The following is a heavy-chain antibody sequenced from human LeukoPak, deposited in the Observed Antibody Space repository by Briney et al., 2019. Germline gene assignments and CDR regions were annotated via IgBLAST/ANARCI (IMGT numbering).Heavy chain of an antibody. V-gene: IGHV1-69*06. Sequence: SVKVSCKASGGTFSSYAISWVRQAPGQGLEWMGGIIPIFGTANYAQKLQGRVTITADKSTSTAYMELSSLRSEDTAVYYCARDRRSDDSSGYPYWGQGTLVTVSS. D-gene: IGHD3-22*01. J-gene: IGHJ4*02. CDR1: GGTFSSYA. CDR2: IIPIFGTA. CDR3: ARDRRSDDSSGYPY.